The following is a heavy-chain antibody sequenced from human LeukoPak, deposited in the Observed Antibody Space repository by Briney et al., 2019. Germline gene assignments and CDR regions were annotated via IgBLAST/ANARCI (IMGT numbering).Heavy chain of an antibody. CDR3: ATLPFDP. CDR1: GGSFSGYY. Sequence: SETLSLTCAVYGGSFSGYYWSWIRQPPGKGLEWIGEINHSGSTNYNPSLKSRVTISVDTSKNQFSLKLSSVTAAATAVYYCATLPFDPWGQGTLVTVSS. CDR2: INHSGST. V-gene: IGHV4-34*01. J-gene: IGHJ5*02.